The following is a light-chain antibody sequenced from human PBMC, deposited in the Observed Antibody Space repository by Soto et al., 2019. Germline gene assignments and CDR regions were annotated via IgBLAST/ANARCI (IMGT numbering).Light chain of an antibody. J-gene: IGKJ5*01. Sequence: EILLTQSPGALAVSPGERATLSCRASQSVSSNHLAWYQQKPGQAPRLLIYGASTRATGIPARFSGSGSGTEFTLTISSLQSEDFAVYYCQQYNNWPITFGQGTRLEIK. CDR2: GAS. V-gene: IGKV3-15*01. CDR3: QQYNNWPIT. CDR1: QSVSSN.